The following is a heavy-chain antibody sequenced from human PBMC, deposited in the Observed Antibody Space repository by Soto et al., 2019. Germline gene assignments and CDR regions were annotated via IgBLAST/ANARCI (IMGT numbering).Heavy chain of an antibody. D-gene: IGHD2-21*02. J-gene: IGHJ3*02. CDR3: ARDFHVVVTASDAFDI. Sequence: ASMKVSCKASGYTFTSYDINWVRQATGQGLEWMGWMNPNSGNTGYAQKFQGRVTMTRNTSISTAYMELSSLRSEDTAVYYCARDFHVVVTASDAFDIWGQGTMVTVSS. CDR1: GYTFTSYD. V-gene: IGHV1-8*01. CDR2: MNPNSGNT.